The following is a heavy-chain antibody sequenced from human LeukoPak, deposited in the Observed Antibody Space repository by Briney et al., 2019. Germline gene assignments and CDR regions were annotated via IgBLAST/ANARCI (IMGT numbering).Heavy chain of an antibody. J-gene: IGHJ5*02. Sequence: SETLSLTCSVSGGSVTSGTYHWGWIRQPPEKGLEWIGSVYFDGGTHYKPSLQSRVTISVDTSKNQFSLRLSSVTAADTALYYCARDHYYDGRGRFDPWGQGTLVTVSS. V-gene: IGHV4-39*07. CDR1: GGSVTSGTYH. CDR3: ARDHYYDGRGRFDP. D-gene: IGHD3-16*01. CDR2: VYFDGGT.